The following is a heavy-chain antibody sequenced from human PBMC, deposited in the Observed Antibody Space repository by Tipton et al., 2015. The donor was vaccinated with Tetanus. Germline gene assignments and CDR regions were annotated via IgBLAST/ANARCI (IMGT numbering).Heavy chain of an antibody. CDR1: GFIFSSYG. V-gene: IGHV3-33*01. Sequence: SLRLSCAASGFIFSSYGIHWVRQAPGKGLEWQAVSWYDGTDKYYADSVKGRFTISRDNSKNTLYLQMNSLRAEDTALYYCAREADCSGGSCFSGDFDTWGQGTQVTVSS. CDR3: AREADCSGGSCFSGDFDT. J-gene: IGHJ4*02. CDR2: SWYDGTDK. D-gene: IGHD2-15*01.